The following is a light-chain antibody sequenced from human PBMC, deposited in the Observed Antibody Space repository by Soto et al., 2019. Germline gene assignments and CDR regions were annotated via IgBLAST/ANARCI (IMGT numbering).Light chain of an antibody. CDR1: ETVATN. Sequence: EVLMTQSPATLSVSPGEKATLSCWASETVATNLAWYQQKPGQAPRLLISGASTRAAGISDRFRGSGSGTEFTLTISSQRSEDSVIYYCQQYFEWPPMTFRQGTKVEI. J-gene: IGKJ1*01. CDR3: QQYFEWPPMT. V-gene: IGKV3-15*01. CDR2: GAS.